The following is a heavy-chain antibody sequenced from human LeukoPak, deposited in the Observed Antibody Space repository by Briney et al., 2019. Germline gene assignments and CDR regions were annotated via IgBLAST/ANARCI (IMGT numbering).Heavy chain of an antibody. CDR3: TRAHYDILTGYGYYYGMDV. J-gene: IGHJ6*02. V-gene: IGHV3-49*03. CDR1: GFTFGDYA. D-gene: IGHD3-9*01. CDR2: IRSKAYGGTT. Sequence: GGSLRLSCTASGFTFGDYAMSWFRQAPGKGLEWVGFIRSKAYGGTTEYAASVKGRFTISRDDSKSIAYLQMNSLKTEDTAVYYCTRAHYDILTGYGYYYGMDVWGQGTTVTVSS.